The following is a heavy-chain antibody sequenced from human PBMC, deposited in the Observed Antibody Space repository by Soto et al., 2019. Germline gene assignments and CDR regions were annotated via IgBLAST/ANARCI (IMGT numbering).Heavy chain of an antibody. J-gene: IGHJ6*02. CDR1: GGTFSSYA. D-gene: IGHD2-21*01. V-gene: IGHV1-69*13. Sequence: SVKVSCKASGGTFSSYAISWVRQAPGQGLEWMGGIIPIFGTANYAQKFQGRVTITADESTSTAYMELSSLRSEDTAVYYCARERRLVVVNAIRYYYYGMDVWGQGTTVTVSS. CDR3: ARERRLVVVNAIRYYYYGMDV. CDR2: IIPIFGTA.